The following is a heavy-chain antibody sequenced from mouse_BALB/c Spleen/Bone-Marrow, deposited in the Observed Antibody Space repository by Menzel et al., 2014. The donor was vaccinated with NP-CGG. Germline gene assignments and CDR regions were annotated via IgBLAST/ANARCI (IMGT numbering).Heavy chain of an antibody. Sequence: EVMLVESGGGLVKPGGSLKLSCAASGFTFSTYAMSWVRQTPEKRLEWVATISRGGSYIYYPDSVKGRFTIPRDNAKNTLYLQMSSLGSEDTAIYYCARRYGNYGNFDVWGAGTTVTVSS. D-gene: IGHD2-1*01. V-gene: IGHV5-9-1*01. CDR2: ISRGGSYI. J-gene: IGHJ1*01. CDR3: ARRYGNYGNFDV. CDR1: GFTFSTYA.